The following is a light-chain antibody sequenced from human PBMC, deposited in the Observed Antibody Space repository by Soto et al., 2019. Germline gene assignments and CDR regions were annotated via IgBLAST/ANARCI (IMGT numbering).Light chain of an antibody. CDR1: QSVASY. CDR2: GAS. CDR3: QQYKNWPLT. V-gene: IGKV3-15*01. Sequence: EVVMTQSPATLSVSPGERATLSCRASQSVASYLAWYQQKPGQAPRLLIYGASSRATVIPARFSGSGSGTEFTLTISSLQSEDFAIYYCQQYKNWPLTFGQGTKVDIK. J-gene: IGKJ1*01.